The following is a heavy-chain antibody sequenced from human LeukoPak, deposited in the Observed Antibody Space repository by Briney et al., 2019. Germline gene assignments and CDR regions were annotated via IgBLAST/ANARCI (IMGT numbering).Heavy chain of an antibody. V-gene: IGHV3-7*01. CDR3: AKDRGYGDYAADFDY. CDR1: GFTFSSYW. Sequence: GGSLRLSCAASGFTFSSYWMSWVRQAPGKGLEWVANIKQDGSEKYYVDSVKGRFTISRDNAKNSLYLQMNSLRAEDTAVYYCAKDRGYGDYAADFDYWGQGTLVTVSS. J-gene: IGHJ4*02. CDR2: IKQDGSEK. D-gene: IGHD4-17*01.